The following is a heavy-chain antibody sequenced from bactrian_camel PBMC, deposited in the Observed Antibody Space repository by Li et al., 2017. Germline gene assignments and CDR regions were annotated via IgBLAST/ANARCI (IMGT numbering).Heavy chain of an antibody. Sequence: HVQLVESGGGSVQAGGSLRLSCAISGMRNSPYAMGWFRQVPGKERVGVAALYTGSDHTFYPDRMKGRFTISRDNAKNTLYLQLNSLKIEDTAMYYCTKGGGRYGGGSAPGQGTQVTVS. D-gene: IGHD6*01. CDR1: GMRNSPYA. J-gene: IGHJ4*01. CDR2: LYTGSDHT. V-gene: IGHV3S54*01.